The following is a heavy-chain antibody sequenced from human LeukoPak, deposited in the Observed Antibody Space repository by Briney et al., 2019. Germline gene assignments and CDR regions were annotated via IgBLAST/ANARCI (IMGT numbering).Heavy chain of an antibody. Sequence: PSETLSLTCAVYGGSFSGYYWSWIRQPPGKGLEWIGYIYYSGSTNYNPSLKSRVTISVDTSKNQFSLKLSSVTAADTAVYYCARRPGIAAANDYWGQGTLVTVSS. CDR1: GGSFSGYY. J-gene: IGHJ4*02. D-gene: IGHD6-13*01. CDR2: IYYSGST. V-gene: IGHV4-34*01. CDR3: ARRPGIAAANDY.